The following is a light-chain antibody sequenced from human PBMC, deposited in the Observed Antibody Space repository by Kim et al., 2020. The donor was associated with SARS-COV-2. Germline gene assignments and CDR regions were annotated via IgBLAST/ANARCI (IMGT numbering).Light chain of an antibody. V-gene: IGKV3-15*01. CDR2: SAS. Sequence: SPGERATLSYRASQSISNNLAWYQHKAGQPPRLLSYSASTRATCVPARFSGSGSGTDFTLTVSSLQSEDFAIYYCHQYNDWPPGDTFGQGTKLEI. CDR3: HQYNDWPPGDT. CDR1: QSISNN. J-gene: IGKJ2*01.